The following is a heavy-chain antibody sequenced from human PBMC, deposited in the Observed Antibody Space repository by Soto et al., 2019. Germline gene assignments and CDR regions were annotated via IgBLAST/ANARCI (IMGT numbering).Heavy chain of an antibody. CDR3: ASSFLQGAFDI. J-gene: IGHJ3*02. V-gene: IGHV3-21*01. Sequence: GGSLRLSCEASGFTFSSYAMSWVRQAPGKGLEWVSSISSSSSYIYYADSVKGRFTISRDNAKNSLYLQMNSLRAEDTAVFYCASSFLQGAFDIWGQGTMVTVSS. CDR1: GFTFSSYA. CDR2: ISSSSSYI.